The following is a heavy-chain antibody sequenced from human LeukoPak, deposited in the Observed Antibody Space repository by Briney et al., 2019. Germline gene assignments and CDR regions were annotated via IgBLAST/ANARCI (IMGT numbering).Heavy chain of an antibody. V-gene: IGHV1-69*06. D-gene: IGHD6-19*01. CDR3: ARAPSGWYFVKDYFDY. J-gene: IGHJ4*02. CDR1: GGTFSSYA. Sequence: GASVKVSCKASGGTFSSYAISWVRQAPGQGLEWMGGIIPIFGTANYAQKFQGRVTITADKSTSTAYMELSSLRSEDTAVYYCARAPSGWYFVKDYFDYWGQGTLVTVSS. CDR2: IIPIFGTA.